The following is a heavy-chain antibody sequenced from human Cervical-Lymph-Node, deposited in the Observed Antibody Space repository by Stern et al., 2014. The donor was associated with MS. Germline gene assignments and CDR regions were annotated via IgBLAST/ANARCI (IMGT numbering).Heavy chain of an antibody. CDR3: TCITLGY. CDR1: GFSFSDAW. Sequence: VQLVQSGVGLVNPGGSLRLSCATSGFSFSDAWMTWVRQAPGKGLEWVGRIKSKTDGGTPDYTASVKGRFTISRDDSKSTLYLQMRSLETEDTAVYYCTCITLGYWGQGILVTVS. CDR2: IKSKTDGGTP. J-gene: IGHJ4*02. D-gene: IGHD1-14*01. V-gene: IGHV3-15*01.